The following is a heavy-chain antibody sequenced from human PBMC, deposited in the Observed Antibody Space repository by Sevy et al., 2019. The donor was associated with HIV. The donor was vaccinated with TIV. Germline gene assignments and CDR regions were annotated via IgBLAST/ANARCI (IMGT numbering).Heavy chain of an antibody. CDR1: GFSFRRYA. Sequence: GGSLRLSCEASGFSFRRYAMHWVRQAPGKGLEWMTVISYEGRNDYYVDSVKGRFTISRDNSKNTLYLQMNSPRPEDTAIYYCARDGGGDYFDYWGQGTLVTVSS. CDR3: ARDGGGDYFDY. D-gene: IGHD3-10*01. V-gene: IGHV3-30*04. J-gene: IGHJ4*02. CDR2: ISYEGRND.